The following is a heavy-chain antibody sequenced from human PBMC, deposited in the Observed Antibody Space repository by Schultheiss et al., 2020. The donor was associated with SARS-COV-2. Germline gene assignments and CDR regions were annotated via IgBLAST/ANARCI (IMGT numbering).Heavy chain of an antibody. J-gene: IGHJ3*02. CDR3: ARDGFRGDFDI. Sequence: SETLSLTCAVSGGSISSSNWWSWVRQPPGKGLEWIGEIYHSGSTNYNPSLKSRVTISVDTSKNQFSLKLSSVTAADTAVYYCARDGFRGDFDIWGQGTMVTVSS. D-gene: IGHD3-10*01. CDR1: GGSISSSNW. V-gene: IGHV4-4*02. CDR2: IYHSGST.